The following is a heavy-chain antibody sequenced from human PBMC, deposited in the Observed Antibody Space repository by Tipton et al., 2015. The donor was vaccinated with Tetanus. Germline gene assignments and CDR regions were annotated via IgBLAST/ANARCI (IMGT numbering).Heavy chain of an antibody. CDR2: IYPDDSDT. CDR3: VRQSRGSEIECYDDMDV. J-gene: IGHJ6*02. Sequence: QLVQSGAEVKKPGESLKISCKGSGYTFTRYWIGWERQMPGKGLEWMGIIYPDDSDTKYSPSFQGQATISIDKSITTAYLQWSSLKASGSAMYYCVRQSRGSEIECYDDMDVWGQGNTVTVSS. D-gene: IGHD3-16*01. V-gene: IGHV5-51*01. CDR1: GYTFTRYW.